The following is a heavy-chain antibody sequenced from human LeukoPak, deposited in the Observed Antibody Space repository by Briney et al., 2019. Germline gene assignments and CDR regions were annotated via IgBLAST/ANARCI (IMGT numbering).Heavy chain of an antibody. CDR3: ARSASSTSRSAFDI. V-gene: IGHV4-59*13. CDR2: CHYSGNT. J-gene: IGHJ3*02. CDR1: GGTISRYY. Sequence: SETLSLTCTVSGGTISRYYWSWIRQPPGKGLEWIGYCHYSGNTNYNPSLKSRATISVDMSKNQFSLTLNSVTAADTAVYYCARSASSTSRSAFDIWGQGTRVTAPS.